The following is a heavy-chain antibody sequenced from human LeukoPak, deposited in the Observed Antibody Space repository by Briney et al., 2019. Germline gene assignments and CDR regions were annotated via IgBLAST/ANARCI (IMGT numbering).Heavy chain of an antibody. CDR2: IYYSGST. Sequence: SETLSLTCTVSGGSISSSSYYWGWIRQPPGKGLEWIGSIYYSGSTYYNPSLKSRVTISVDTSKNQFSLKLSSVTAADTAVYYCARGVVTIFGVVTDYWGQGTLVTVSS. CDR1: GGSISSSSYY. J-gene: IGHJ4*02. CDR3: ARGVVTIFGVVTDY. D-gene: IGHD3-3*01. V-gene: IGHV4-39*01.